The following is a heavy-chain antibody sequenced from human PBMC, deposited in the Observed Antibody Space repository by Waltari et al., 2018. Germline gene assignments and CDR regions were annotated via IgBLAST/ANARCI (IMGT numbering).Heavy chain of an antibody. D-gene: IGHD1-26*01. CDR1: GYSISSGYY. V-gene: IGHV4-38-2*01. Sequence: QVQLQESGPGLVKPSETLSLTCAVSGYSISSGYYWGWIRQPPGKGLAWIGSIYHSGRTYYTPSRKSRVTISVDTSKNQFSLKRSSVTAADTAVYYCARLGELRAFDYWGQGTLVTVSS. CDR3: ARLGELRAFDY. J-gene: IGHJ4*02. CDR2: IYHSGRT.